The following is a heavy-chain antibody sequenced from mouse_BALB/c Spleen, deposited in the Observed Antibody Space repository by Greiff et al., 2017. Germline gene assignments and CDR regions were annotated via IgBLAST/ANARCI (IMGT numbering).Heavy chain of an antibody. D-gene: IGHD1-1*02. J-gene: IGHJ2*01. CDR2: ISSGGSYT. CDR3: ARHPHYGPYFDY. CDR1: GFTFSSYG. Sequence: EVHLVESGGDLVKPGGSLKLSCAASGFTFSSYGMSWVRQTPDKRLEWVATISSGGSYTYYPDSVKGRFTISRDNAKNTLYLQMSSLKSEDTAMYYCARHPHYGPYFDYWGQGTTLTVSS. V-gene: IGHV5-6*01.